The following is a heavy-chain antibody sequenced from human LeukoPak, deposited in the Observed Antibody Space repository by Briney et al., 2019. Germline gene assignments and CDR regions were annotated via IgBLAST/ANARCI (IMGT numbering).Heavy chain of an antibody. CDR1: VYSISIGYD. V-gene: IGHV4-38-2*02. Sequence: SETLSLTCTVSVYSISIGYDWGWIRQPPGKGLDWIGRIYHSGITYYNPSLRSRVTISLDTSKNHFSLNLSSVTDADTAVYYCARDGYYDSSGEDYWGQGTLVTVSS. J-gene: IGHJ4*02. CDR2: IYHSGIT. D-gene: IGHD3-22*01. CDR3: ARDGYYDSSGEDY.